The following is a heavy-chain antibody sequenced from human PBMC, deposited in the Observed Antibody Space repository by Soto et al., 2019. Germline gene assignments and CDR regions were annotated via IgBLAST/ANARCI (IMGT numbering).Heavy chain of an antibody. J-gene: IGHJ4*02. V-gene: IGHV3-33*01. CDR1: GFTFNTYS. CDR3: ARAGGSTVTGLWHFDS. CDR2: IWYDGTQK. Sequence: VGSLRLSCEASGFTFNTYSMHWVRQPPGKGLEWLAAIWYDGTQKYYADSVKGRFIISRDNSKKTLYLEMNSLRAEDTAVYYCARAGGSTVTGLWHFDSWGQGTLVTVSS. D-gene: IGHD4-17*01.